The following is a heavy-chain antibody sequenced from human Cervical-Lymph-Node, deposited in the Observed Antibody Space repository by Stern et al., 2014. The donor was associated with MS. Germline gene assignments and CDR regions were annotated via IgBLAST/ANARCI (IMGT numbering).Heavy chain of an antibody. J-gene: IGHJ4*02. CDR1: GYTFSDYD. CDR2: MTPSIGNA. V-gene: IGHV1-8*01. Sequence: QVQLLQPGPEVKKPGASVKVSCMTSGYTFSDYDINWVRQAPGQGLEWLGWMTPSIGNANYAQYFQGRITMTRDISTSTAYMELNGLRSDDTAVYYCASASEVTTTVHWGQGTLVVVSS. D-gene: IGHD4-17*01. CDR3: ASASEVTTTVH.